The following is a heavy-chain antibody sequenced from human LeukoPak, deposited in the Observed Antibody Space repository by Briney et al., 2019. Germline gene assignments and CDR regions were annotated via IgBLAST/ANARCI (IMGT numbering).Heavy chain of an antibody. J-gene: IGHJ4*02. V-gene: IGHV3-7*01. CDR1: GFRFSDYW. D-gene: IGHD3-22*01. Sequence: PGGSLRLSCAASGFRFSDYWMTWVRQAPGKGLECVANTKGRFTVSRDNAKNSLYLQMNNMRVEDTAIYYCTKDLNHDSSGWGQGTLVTVSS. CDR2: T. CDR3: TKDLNHDSSG.